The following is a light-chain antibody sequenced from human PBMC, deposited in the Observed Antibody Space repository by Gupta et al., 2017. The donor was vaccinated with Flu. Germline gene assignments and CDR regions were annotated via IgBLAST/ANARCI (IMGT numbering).Light chain of an antibody. CDR1: SSNIGSNT. J-gene: IGLJ1*01. Sequence: QSVLTQPPSASGTPGQRVTISCSGSSSNIGSNTVNWYQQLPGTAPKLLIYSNNQRPSGVPDRFSGSKSGTSASLAISELQSEDEADYYCAAWDDFKYGFGTGTKVTV. CDR2: SNN. V-gene: IGLV1-44*01. CDR3: AAWDDFKYG.